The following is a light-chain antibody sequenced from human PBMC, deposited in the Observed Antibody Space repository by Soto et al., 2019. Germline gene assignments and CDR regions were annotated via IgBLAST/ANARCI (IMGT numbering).Light chain of an antibody. CDR2: GAS. V-gene: IGKV3-20*01. CDR3: QQYGSSLWT. J-gene: IGKJ1*01. Sequence: EIVLTQSPGTLSLSPGERATLSCRASESVASRYVAWYQQKPGQAPRLLIYGASSPATGIPDRFSGSGSGTDSTLTIRRLEPEDFAVYYYQQYGSSLWTFGQGTKVEI. CDR1: ESVASRY.